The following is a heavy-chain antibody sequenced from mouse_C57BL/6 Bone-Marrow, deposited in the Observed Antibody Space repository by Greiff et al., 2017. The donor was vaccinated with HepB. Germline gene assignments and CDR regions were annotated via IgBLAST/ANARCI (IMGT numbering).Heavy chain of an antibody. CDR3: ARQELGRYYFDY. D-gene: IGHD4-1*01. J-gene: IGHJ2*01. CDR2: ISSGSSTI. V-gene: IGHV5-17*01. Sequence: EVHLVESGGGLVKPGGSLKLSCAASGFTFSDYGMHWVRQAPEKGLEWVAYISSGSSTIYYADTVKGRFTISRDNAKNTLFLQMTSLRSEDTAMYYCARQELGRYYFDYWGQGTTLTVSS. CDR1: GFTFSDYG.